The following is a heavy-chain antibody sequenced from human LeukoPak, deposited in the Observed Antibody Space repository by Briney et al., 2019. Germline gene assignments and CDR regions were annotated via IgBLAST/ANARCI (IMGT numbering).Heavy chain of an antibody. Sequence: SETLSLTCAVYGGSFSGYYWSWIRQPPGKGLEWIGEINHSGGTNYNPSLKSRVTISVDTSKSQSSLKLSSVTAADTAVYYCARAASVRGWYVAYWGQGTLVTVSS. D-gene: IGHD6-19*01. CDR1: GGSFSGYY. J-gene: IGHJ4*02. V-gene: IGHV4-34*01. CDR3: ARAASVRGWYVAY. CDR2: INHSGGT.